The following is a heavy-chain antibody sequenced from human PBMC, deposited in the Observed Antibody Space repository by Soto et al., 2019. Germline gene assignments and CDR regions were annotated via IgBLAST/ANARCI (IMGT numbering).Heavy chain of an antibody. CDR3: ARHPTSTVVTSYYYGMDV. D-gene: IGHD4-17*01. CDR1: GYSFTSYW. J-gene: IGHJ6*02. Sequence: GESLKISCKGSGYSFTSYWISWVHQMPGKGLEWMGRIDPSDSYTNYSPSFQGHVTISADKSISTAYLQWSSLKASDTAMYYCARHPTSTVVTSYYYGMDVWGQGTTVTVSS. V-gene: IGHV5-10-1*01. CDR2: IDPSDSYT.